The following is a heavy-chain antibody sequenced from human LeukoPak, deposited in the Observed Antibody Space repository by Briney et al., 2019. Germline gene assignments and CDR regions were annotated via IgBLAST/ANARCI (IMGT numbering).Heavy chain of an antibody. V-gene: IGHV1-18*01. CDR3: ARAGGWTREDYKDESYHI. D-gene: IGHD6-19*01. Sequence: VASVEVSCKASGYTFTNFGISWVRQAPGQGLEWMGWINTYKGNTYYAQNFQDRVTMTTDTSTTTGYMELRSLTSDDTAIYYCARAGGWTREDYKDESYHIWGQGTVVTVSS. CDR2: INTYKGNT. CDR1: GYTFTNFG. J-gene: IGHJ3*02.